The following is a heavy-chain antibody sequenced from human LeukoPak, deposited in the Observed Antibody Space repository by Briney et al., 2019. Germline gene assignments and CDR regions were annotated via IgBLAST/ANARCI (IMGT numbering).Heavy chain of an antibody. Sequence: GGSLRLSCAASGFAFSSQAMGWVRQAPGKGLEWVSVIGDSGDPTYYADSVKGRFTISRDNSKNTLYLQMNSLRAEDTALYYCAKDARRSSGWSDYWGQGTLVTVSS. CDR1: GFAFSSQA. J-gene: IGHJ4*02. CDR3: AKDARRSSGWSDY. D-gene: IGHD6-19*01. CDR2: IGDSGDPT. V-gene: IGHV3-23*01.